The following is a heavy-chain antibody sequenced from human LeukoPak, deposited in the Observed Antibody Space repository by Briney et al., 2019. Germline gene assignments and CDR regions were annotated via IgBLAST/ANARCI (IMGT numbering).Heavy chain of an antibody. CDR2: IYYTGST. V-gene: IGHV4-59*08. J-gene: IGHJ4*02. CDR1: GGSISSYY. D-gene: IGHD3-10*01. Sequence: SETLSLTCTISGGSISSYYWSWIRQPPRKGLEWIGYIYYTGSTNHNPSLKSRVTISVDTSKNQFSLKLSSVTAADTAVYYCARTRYYYNSRSYGAPYYWGQGTLVTVSS. CDR3: ARTRYYYNSRSYGAPYY.